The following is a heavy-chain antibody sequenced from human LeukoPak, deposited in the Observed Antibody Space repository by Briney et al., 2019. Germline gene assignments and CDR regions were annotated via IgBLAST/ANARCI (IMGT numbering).Heavy chain of an antibody. CDR3: ARVAEFSSGWYDPFDY. CDR2: INTNTGNP. D-gene: IGHD6-19*01. J-gene: IGHJ4*02. V-gene: IGHV7-4-1*02. CDR1: GYSFTSYA. Sequence: ASVKVSCKASGYSFTSYAMNWVRQAPGQGLEWMGWINTNTGNPTYAQGFTGRCVFSLDTSVSTAYLQISSLKAEDTAVYSCARVAEFSSGWYDPFDYWGQGTLVTVSS.